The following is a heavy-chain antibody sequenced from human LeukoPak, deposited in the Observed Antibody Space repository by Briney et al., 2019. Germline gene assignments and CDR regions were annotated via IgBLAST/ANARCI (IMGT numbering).Heavy chain of an antibody. J-gene: IGHJ4*02. CDR3: AANFSG. CDR1: GYTFTSYG. CDR2: IIPIFGTA. V-gene: IGHV1-69*13. D-gene: IGHD6-19*01. Sequence: ASVKVSCKASGYTFTSYGISWVRQAPGQGLEWMGGIIPIFGTANYAQKFQGRVTITADESTSTAYMELSRLRSDDTAVYYCAANFSGWGQGTLVTVSS.